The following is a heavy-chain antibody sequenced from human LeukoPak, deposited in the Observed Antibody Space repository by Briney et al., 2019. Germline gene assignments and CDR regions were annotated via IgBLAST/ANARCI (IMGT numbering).Heavy chain of an antibody. CDR1: GFTFSSYS. V-gene: IGHV3-30*03. CDR2: LSYDGSEK. D-gene: IGHD6-19*01. CDR3: ARRPGIEMADSVKAYYFDY. Sequence: GGSLRLSCAASGFTFSSYSMNWVRQAPGKGLEWVAVLSYDGSEKDYTESVKGRFTISRDNSKNTLYLQLNSLRAEDTAVYFCARRPGIEMADSVKAYYFDYWGQGTLVTVSS. J-gene: IGHJ4*02.